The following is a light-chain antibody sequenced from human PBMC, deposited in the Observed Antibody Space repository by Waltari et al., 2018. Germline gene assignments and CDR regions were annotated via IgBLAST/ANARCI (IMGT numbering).Light chain of an antibody. Sequence: QSVLTQPPSASGTPGQRVTISCSGSSPNLGSNYVFWYQQLPGTAPKVLIYRNNQRPSGVPDRFSGSRSGTSASLAIGGLRSEDEADYYCAAWDDSVTGVVLGGGTKLTVL. J-gene: IGLJ2*01. CDR1: SPNLGSNY. CDR2: RNN. CDR3: AAWDDSVTGVV. V-gene: IGLV1-47*01.